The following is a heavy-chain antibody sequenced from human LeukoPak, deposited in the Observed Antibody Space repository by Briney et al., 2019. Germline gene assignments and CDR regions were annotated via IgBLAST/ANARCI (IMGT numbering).Heavy chain of an antibody. CDR1: GFTFSSYA. J-gene: IGHJ4*02. Sequence: GGSLRLSCAASGFTFSSYAMTWVRQAPGKGLEWVSAIGSSGGTYYADSVKGRFTISRDNSKNTLYLQMNSLRAEDTAVYYCARATWDSWGQGALVTVSS. CDR2: IGSSGGT. CDR3: ARATWDS. V-gene: IGHV3-23*01. D-gene: IGHD2-15*01.